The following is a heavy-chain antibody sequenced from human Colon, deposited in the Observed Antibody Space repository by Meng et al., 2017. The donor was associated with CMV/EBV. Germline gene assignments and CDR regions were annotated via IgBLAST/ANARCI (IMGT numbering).Heavy chain of an antibody. Sequence: SGFTFSSYWVHWVRQATGKGLVWVSRINTEGTTISYADSVKGRFTVSRDNSKNTLYLQMNSLRAEDTAVYYCARDAADSSSPAWFDPWGQGTLVTVSS. D-gene: IGHD6-13*01. J-gene: IGHJ5*02. CDR1: GFTFSSYW. CDR2: INTEGTTI. V-gene: IGHV3-74*01. CDR3: ARDAADSSSPAWFDP.